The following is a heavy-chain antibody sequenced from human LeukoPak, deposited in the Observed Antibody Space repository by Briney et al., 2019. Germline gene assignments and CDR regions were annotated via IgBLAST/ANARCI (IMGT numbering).Heavy chain of an antibody. Sequence: ASVKVSCKASGCTFSSYAISWVRQAPGQGLEWMGRIIPILGIANYAQKFQGRVTITADKSTSTAYMELSSLRSEDTAVYYCARDLGGQSVDYWGQGTLVTVSS. CDR1: GCTFSSYA. CDR3: ARDLGGQSVDY. J-gene: IGHJ4*02. CDR2: IIPILGIA. V-gene: IGHV1-69*04. D-gene: IGHD3-16*01.